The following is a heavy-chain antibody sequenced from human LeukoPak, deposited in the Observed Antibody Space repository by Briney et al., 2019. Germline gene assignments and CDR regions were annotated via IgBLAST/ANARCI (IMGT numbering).Heavy chain of an antibody. Sequence: TSETLSHTCAVYGGSFSGYYWSWIRQPPGKGLEWIGEINHSESTNYNPSLKSRVTISVDTSKNQFSLKLSSVTAADTAVYYCARGYCSGGSCYVRRGMDVWGQGTTVTVSS. CDR1: GGSFSGYY. D-gene: IGHD2-15*01. CDR2: INHSEST. V-gene: IGHV4-34*01. CDR3: ARGYCSGGSCYVRRGMDV. J-gene: IGHJ6*02.